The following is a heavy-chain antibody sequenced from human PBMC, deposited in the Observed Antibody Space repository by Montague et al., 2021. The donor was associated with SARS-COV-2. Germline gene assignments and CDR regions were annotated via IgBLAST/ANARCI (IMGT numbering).Heavy chain of an antibody. V-gene: IGHV4-4*07. CDR3: ARESGYSSGWRYYYGMDV. D-gene: IGHD6-19*01. Sequence: NKKPSLKSRVTMSVDTSKNQFSLNVTSVTAADTAIYYCARESGYSSGWRYYYGMDVWGQGTTVTVS. J-gene: IGHJ6*02.